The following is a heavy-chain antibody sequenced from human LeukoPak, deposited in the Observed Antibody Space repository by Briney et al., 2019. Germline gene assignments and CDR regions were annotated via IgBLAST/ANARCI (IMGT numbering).Heavy chain of an antibody. V-gene: IGHV1-46*01. CDR2: INPSGGST. D-gene: IGHD3-10*01. CDR3: ARAYGSGSYYNKANDDWFDP. Sequence: VASVKVSCKASEYTFTSYYMHWVRQAPGQGLEWMGIINPSGGSTSYAQKFQGRVTMTRDTSTSTVYMELSSLRSEDTAVYYCARAYGSGSYYNKANDDWFDPWGQGTLVTVSS. CDR1: EYTFTSYY. J-gene: IGHJ5*02.